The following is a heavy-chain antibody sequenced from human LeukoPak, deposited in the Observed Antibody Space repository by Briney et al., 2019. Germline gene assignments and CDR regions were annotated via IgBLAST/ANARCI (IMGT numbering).Heavy chain of an antibody. CDR2: ISSSSSYI. CDR1: GFTFSSYS. Sequence: GGSLRLSCAASGFTFSSYSMNWVRQAPGKGLEWVSSISSSSSYIYYADSVKGRLTISRDNSKNTLYLQMNSLRAEDTAVYYCAIRQYYFDYWGQGTLVTVSS. J-gene: IGHJ4*02. D-gene: IGHD6-19*01. CDR3: AIRQYYFDY. V-gene: IGHV3-21*04.